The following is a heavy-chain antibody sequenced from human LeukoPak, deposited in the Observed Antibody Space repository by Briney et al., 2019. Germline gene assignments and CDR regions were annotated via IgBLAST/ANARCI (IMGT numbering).Heavy chain of an antibody. CDR3: ARDEITMVRGVNYPNAFDI. Sequence: ASVKVSCKASGYIFTGHYMHWVRQAPGQGLEWMGWINPNSGGTNYAKKFQGRVTMTRDTSISTAYMELSRLRSDDTAVYYCARDEITMVRGVNYPNAFDIWGQGTMVTVSS. CDR1: GYIFTGHY. V-gene: IGHV1-2*02. D-gene: IGHD3-10*01. CDR2: INPNSGGT. J-gene: IGHJ3*02.